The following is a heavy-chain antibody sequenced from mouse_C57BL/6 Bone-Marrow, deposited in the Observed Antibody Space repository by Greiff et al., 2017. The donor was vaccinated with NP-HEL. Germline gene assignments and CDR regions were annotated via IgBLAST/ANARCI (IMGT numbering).Heavy chain of an antibody. V-gene: IGHV5-6*01. Sequence: EVQLVESGGDLVKPGGSLKLSCAASGFTFSSYGMSWVRQTPDKRLEWVATISSGGSYTYYPDSVKGRFTISRDNAKNTLYLQMSSLKSEDTAMYYCASRRDYWGQGTSVTVSS. CDR2: ISSGGSYT. CDR1: GFTFSSYG. J-gene: IGHJ4*01. CDR3: ASRRDY.